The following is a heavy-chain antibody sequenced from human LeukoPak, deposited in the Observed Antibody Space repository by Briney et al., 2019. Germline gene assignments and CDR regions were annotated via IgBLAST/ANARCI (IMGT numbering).Heavy chain of an antibody. D-gene: IGHD5-18*01. CDR1: GFTFSGYW. CDR2: ISYDGSYK. J-gene: IGHJ4*02. CDR3: ARQKFDSTFVNTPMAIDC. Sequence: PGGSLRLSCAASGFTFSGYWMSWVRQAPGKGLEWVALISYDGSYKYYADSVMGRFTISRDNSKNTLYLQMNSLRAEDSAVYYCARQKFDSTFVNTPMAIDCWGQGTLVTVSS. V-gene: IGHV3-30*03.